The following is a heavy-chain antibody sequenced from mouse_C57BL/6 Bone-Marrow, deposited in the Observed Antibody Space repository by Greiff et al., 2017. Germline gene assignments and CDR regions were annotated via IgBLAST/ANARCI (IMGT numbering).Heavy chain of an antibody. D-gene: IGHD1-1*01. CDR3: AIPGILRRDYFDY. Sequence: QVQLQQPGAELVKPGASVKVSCKASGYTFTSYWMHWVKQRPGQGLEWIGRIHPSDSDTNYNQKFKGKDTLTVDTSSSTAYMQLSSLTSEDSAVYYCAIPGILRRDYFDYWGQGTTLTVSS. J-gene: IGHJ2*01. V-gene: IGHV1-74*01. CDR2: IHPSDSDT. CDR1: GYTFTSYW.